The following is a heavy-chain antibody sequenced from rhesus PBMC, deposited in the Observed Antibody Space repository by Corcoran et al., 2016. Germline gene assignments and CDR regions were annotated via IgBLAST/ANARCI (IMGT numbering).Heavy chain of an antibody. Sequence: DVQLVESGGGLVKPGGSLRLSCVASGFTFSSYEMHWVRQAPGKGVGWVTCIRESGGTTDYADDVKGRFTISRANAKNSLFLQMNSRRAEDTAVYYCTRDLDGGDYNRFDVWGAGVLVTVSS. CDR2: IRESGGTT. CDR1: GFTFSSYE. CDR3: TRDLDGGDYNRFDV. J-gene: IGHJ5-1*01. V-gene: IGHV3-100*02. D-gene: IGHD3-34*01.